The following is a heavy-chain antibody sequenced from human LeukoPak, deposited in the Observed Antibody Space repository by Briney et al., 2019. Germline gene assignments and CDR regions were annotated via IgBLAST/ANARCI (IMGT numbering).Heavy chain of an antibody. CDR1: GFTFSSYW. V-gene: IGHV3-7*04. Sequence: GGSLRLSCAASGFTFSSYWMSWVRQAPRKRLECVANIKQDGSEKYYVVSVKGRFTISRDNAKNSLYLQMNSLRAEDTAVYYCARVSSSWYFYFDYWGQGTLVTVSS. CDR3: ARVSSSWYFYFDY. CDR2: IKQDGSEK. J-gene: IGHJ4*02. D-gene: IGHD6-13*01.